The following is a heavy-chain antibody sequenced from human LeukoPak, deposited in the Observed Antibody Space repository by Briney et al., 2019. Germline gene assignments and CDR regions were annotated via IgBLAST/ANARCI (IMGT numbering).Heavy chain of an antibody. J-gene: IGHJ6*04. D-gene: IGHD3-10*01. CDR1: GFIFSRYG. CDR2: VSYDGTET. Sequence: GRSLRLSCAASGFIFSRYGMHWVRQSPGKGLEWVAVVSYDGTETKYADSVKGRLNLSRDNSKNTVYLQMNSLTFEDTAVYYCARSARGVIFDVWGKGTTVIVSS. V-gene: IGHV3-30*03. CDR3: ARSARGVIFDV.